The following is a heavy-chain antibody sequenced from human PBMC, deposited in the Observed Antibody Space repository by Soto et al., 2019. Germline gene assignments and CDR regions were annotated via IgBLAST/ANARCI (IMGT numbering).Heavy chain of an antibody. CDR1: GFTFSSYA. V-gene: IGHV3-23*01. J-gene: IGHJ4*02. CDR2: VSIGGST. D-gene: IGHD2-15*01. Sequence: LRLSCAASGFTFSSYAMGWVRQGPGKGLEWVAVVSIGGSTHYADSVRGRFTISRDNSKNTLSLQMNSLTAEDTAVYFCAKRRGAGGHSDYCGQGALVTVSS. CDR3: AKRRGAGGHSDY.